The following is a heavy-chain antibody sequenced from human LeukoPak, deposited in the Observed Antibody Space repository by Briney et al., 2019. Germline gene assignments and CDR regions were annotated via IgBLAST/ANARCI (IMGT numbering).Heavy chain of an antibody. D-gene: IGHD6-13*01. CDR3: ARMAAHYYYYGMDV. CDR2: ISYDGSNK. CDR1: GFTFSSYA. V-gene: IGHV3-30-3*01. J-gene: IGHJ6*02. Sequence: GRSLGLSCAASGFTFSSYAMHWVRQAPGKGLEWVAVISYDGSNKYYADSVKGRFTISRDNAKNSLYLQMNSLRAEDTAVYYCARMAAHYYYYGMDVWGQGTTVTVSS.